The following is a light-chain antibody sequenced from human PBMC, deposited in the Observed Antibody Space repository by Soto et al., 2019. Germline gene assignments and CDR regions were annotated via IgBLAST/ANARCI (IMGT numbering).Light chain of an antibody. V-gene: IGKV1-9*01. CDR3: HQLHTYPFT. Sequence: DMQLTQSPSFLSASVGDRVTITCRASQGIDSYLAWYQQKPGKAPKLLIYPASTLEGGVPSRFSGSGSGTEFTLTISTLQPEDFATYYCHQLHTYPFTFGGGTKVEIQ. CDR1: QGIDSY. CDR2: PAS. J-gene: IGKJ4*01.